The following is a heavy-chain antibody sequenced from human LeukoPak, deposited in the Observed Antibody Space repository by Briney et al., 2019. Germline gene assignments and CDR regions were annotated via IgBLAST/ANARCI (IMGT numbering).Heavy chain of an antibody. V-gene: IGHV3-48*04. D-gene: IGHD1-7*01. CDR3: ARELSGTTSYYFDY. CDR1: GFTFSTYS. J-gene: IGHJ4*02. CDR2: ISTSGNTR. Sequence: GGSLRLSCAASGFTFSTYSMNWVRQAPGKGLEWVPYISTSGNTRYYADSVKGRFTISRDNAKNSLYLQMNSLRVEDTAVYYCARELSGTTSYYFDYWGQGTLVTVSS.